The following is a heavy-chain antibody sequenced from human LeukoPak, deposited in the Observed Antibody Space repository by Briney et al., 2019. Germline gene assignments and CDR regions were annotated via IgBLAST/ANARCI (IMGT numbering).Heavy chain of an antibody. CDR2: INHSGST. D-gene: IGHD2-15*01. J-gene: IGHJ4*02. CDR3: ASEVVAATLDY. V-gene: IGHV4-34*01. Sequence: SDTLSLTCAVYGGSFSGYYWSWIRQPPGKGLEWIGEINHSGSTNYNPSPKSRVTISVDTSKNQFSLKLSSVTAADTAVYYCASEVVAATLDYWVQGTLVTVSS. CDR1: GGSFSGYY.